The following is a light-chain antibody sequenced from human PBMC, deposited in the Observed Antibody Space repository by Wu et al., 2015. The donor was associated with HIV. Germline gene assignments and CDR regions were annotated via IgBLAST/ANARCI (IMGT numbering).Light chain of an antibody. CDR2: AAS. J-gene: IGKJ1*01. V-gene: IGKV1-17*03. CDR1: QGISDY. Sequence: DIQMTQSPSAMSASVGDRVTITCRASQGISDYLAWFQQKPGKVPKRLIFAASILQPGVPSRFSGSGDGTDFGLIIDGLQSEDIGTYYCQQVSSFPQTFGQGTRVELK. CDR3: QQVSSFPQT.